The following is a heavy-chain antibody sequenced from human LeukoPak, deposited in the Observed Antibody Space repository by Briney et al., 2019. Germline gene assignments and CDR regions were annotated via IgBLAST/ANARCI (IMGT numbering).Heavy chain of an antibody. Sequence: GGSLRLSCAASGFTFSSYGMHWVRQAPGKGLEWVAFIRYDGSNKYYADSVKGRFTISRDNSKNTLYLQMNSLRAEDTAVYDCAKGGVWFGNSNPWGQGTLVTVSS. D-gene: IGHD3-10*01. CDR2: IRYDGSNK. CDR3: AKGGVWFGNSNP. J-gene: IGHJ5*02. CDR1: GFTFSSYG. V-gene: IGHV3-30*02.